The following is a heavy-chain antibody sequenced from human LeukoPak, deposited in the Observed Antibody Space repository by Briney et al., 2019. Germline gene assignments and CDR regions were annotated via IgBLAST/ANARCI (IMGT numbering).Heavy chain of an antibody. CDR2: IKEDGSEK. D-gene: IGHD3/OR15-3a*01. J-gene: IGHJ4*02. V-gene: IGHV3-7*01. CDR3: ARWTGYSMGGFDY. Sequence: GGSLRLSCAASGFTFSRHWMSWVRQAPGKGLEWVANIKEDGSEKYYVDSVKGRFTISRDSAKNSLYLQMNSLRAEDTAVYYCARWTGYSMGGFDYWGQGTLVTVSS. CDR1: GFTFSRHW.